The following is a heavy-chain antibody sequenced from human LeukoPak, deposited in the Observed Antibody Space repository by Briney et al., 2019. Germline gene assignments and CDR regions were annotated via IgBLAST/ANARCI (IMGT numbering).Heavy chain of an antibody. V-gene: IGHV4-59*08. CDR2: IYYSGST. Sequence: SETLSLTCTVSGGSISSHFWSWIRQPPGKGLEWIAYIYYSGSTDYNPPLKSRVTISVDTSKNQFSLKLSSVTAADTAVYYCARQTMTTADAFDIWGQGTMVTVSS. CDR3: ARQTMTTADAFDI. J-gene: IGHJ3*02. CDR1: GGSISSHF. D-gene: IGHD4-17*01.